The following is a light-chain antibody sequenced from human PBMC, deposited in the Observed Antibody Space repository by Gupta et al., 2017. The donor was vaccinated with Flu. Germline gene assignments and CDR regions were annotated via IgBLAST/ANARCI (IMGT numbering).Light chain of an antibody. CDR3: QQRNNWPPT. J-gene: IGKJ1*01. CDR1: QNVNIN. Sequence: EIVMTPSPPTVSVSPGERATLSCRASQNVNINLTWYQQKPGQAPRLLIFGASNRATAVPARFSGGGYGTEFTLTISSLQAEDFAVYYCQQRNNWPPTFGQGTKVEVK. CDR2: GAS. V-gene: IGKV3-15*01.